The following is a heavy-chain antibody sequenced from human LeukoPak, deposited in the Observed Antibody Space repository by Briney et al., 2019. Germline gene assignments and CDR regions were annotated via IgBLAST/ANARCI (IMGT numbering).Heavy chain of an antibody. CDR3: ARAGYCSGGSCYFPWFDP. Sequence: ASVKVSCMASGYTFTSYGISWVRQAPGQGLEWMGWINAYNGNTNYAQKLQGRVTMTTDTSTSTAYMELRSLRSDDTAVYYCARAGYCSGGSCYFPWFDPWGQGTLVTVSS. CDR2: INAYNGNT. CDR1: GYTFTSYG. V-gene: IGHV1-18*01. J-gene: IGHJ5*02. D-gene: IGHD2-15*01.